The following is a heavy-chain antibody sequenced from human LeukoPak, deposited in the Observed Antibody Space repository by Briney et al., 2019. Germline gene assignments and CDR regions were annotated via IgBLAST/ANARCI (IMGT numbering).Heavy chain of an antibody. J-gene: IGHJ6*03. CDR3: ARDGKRILGYCSSTSCFYYYYMDV. D-gene: IGHD2-2*01. Sequence: ASVKVSCKASGYTFTSYGISWVRQAPGQGLEWMGWISAYNGNTNYAQKLQGRVTMTTDASTSTAYMELRSLRSDDTAVYYCARDGKRILGYCSSTSCFYYYYMDVWGKGTTVTVSS. CDR2: ISAYNGNT. CDR1: GYTFTSYG. V-gene: IGHV1-18*01.